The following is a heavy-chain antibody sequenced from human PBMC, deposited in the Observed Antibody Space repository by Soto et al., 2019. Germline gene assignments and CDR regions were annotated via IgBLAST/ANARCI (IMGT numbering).Heavy chain of an antibody. J-gene: IGHJ6*03. V-gene: IGHV3-11*01. CDR1: GFTFSDYY. CDR3: ARRLYRDYGHYYYYYMDV. Sequence: GGSLRLSCAASGFTFSDYYMSWIRQAPGKGPEWVSYISSSGSTIYYADSVKGRFTISRDNAKNSLYLQMNSLRAEDTAVYYCARRLYRDYGHYYYYYMDVWGKGTTVTVSS. CDR2: ISSSGSTI. D-gene: IGHD4-17*01.